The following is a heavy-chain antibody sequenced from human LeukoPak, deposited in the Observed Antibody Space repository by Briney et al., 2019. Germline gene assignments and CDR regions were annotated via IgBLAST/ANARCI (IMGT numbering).Heavy chain of an antibody. V-gene: IGHV1-8*01. J-gene: IGHJ4*02. CDR1: RYTFSNYD. Sequence: ASVKVSCKASRYTFSNYDINWVRQATGQGLEWMGWMSPNSGNTGYAQKFQGRVTMTRDTSTSTVYMELSSLRSEDTAVYYCARPALKWELLIWGQGTLVTVS. D-gene: IGHD1-26*01. CDR2: MSPNSGNT. CDR3: ARPALKWELLI.